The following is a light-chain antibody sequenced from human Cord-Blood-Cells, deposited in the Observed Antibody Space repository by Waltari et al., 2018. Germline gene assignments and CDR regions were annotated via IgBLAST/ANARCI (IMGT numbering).Light chain of an antibody. V-gene: IGKV1-12*01. CDR2: AAS. CDR1: QGISSW. CDR3: QRGNRFPYT. Sequence: DIQMTQSPSSVSASVGDRVTIACRASQGISSWLAWYQQKPGKAPKLLIYAASSLKSGVPSRFSGSGAAKDSTLTSSSVPHEDAASYYRQRGNRFPYTFGQGTKVEIK. J-gene: IGKJ2*01.